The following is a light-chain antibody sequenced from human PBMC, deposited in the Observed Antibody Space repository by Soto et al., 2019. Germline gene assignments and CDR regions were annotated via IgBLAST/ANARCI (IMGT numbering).Light chain of an antibody. CDR2: GAS. V-gene: IGKV3-15*01. Sequence: EIVLTQSPGTLSLSPGERATLSCRASQSVSSNLAWYQQKPGQAPRLLIYGASTRATGIPARFSGSGSGTEFTLTISSLQPEDFAVYYCQQYNNWPPLTFGGGTKVDIK. CDR1: QSVSSN. J-gene: IGKJ4*01. CDR3: QQYNNWPPLT.